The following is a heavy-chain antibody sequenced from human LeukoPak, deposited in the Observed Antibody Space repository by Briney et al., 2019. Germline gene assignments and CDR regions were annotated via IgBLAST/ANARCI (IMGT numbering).Heavy chain of an antibody. Sequence: GGSLRLSCAASGFTFTTYQMNWVRQAPGEGLEWVSYISTGGSTIYYADSVKGRFTISRDNAKNSLYLQMNSLRAEDTAVYYCARSPYGAYEVFDSWGQGTLVTVSS. J-gene: IGHJ4*02. V-gene: IGHV3-48*03. CDR3: ARSPYGAYEVFDS. CDR1: GFTFTTYQ. D-gene: IGHD5-12*01. CDR2: ISTGGSTI.